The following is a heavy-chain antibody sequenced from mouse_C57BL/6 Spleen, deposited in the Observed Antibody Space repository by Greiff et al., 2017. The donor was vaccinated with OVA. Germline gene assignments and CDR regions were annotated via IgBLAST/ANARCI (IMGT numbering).Heavy chain of an antibody. V-gene: IGHV1-52*01. J-gene: IGHJ2*01. CDR3: ATEIYDGNFFDY. CDR2: IDPSDSET. CDR1: GYTFTSYW. D-gene: IGHD2-3*01. Sequence: QVQLQQPGAELVRPGSSVKLSCKASGYTFTSYWMHWVKQRPIQGLEWIGNIDPSDSETHYNQKFKDKATLTVDKSSSTAYMQLSSLTSEDSAVYYCATEIYDGNFFDYWGQGTTLTVSS.